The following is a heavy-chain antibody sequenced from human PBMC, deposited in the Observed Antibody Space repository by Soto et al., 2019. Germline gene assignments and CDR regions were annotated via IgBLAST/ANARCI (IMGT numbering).Heavy chain of an antibody. Sequence: QVQLLQSGGEVKKPGASVKVSCKPAGYTFTNYVISWVRQAPGQGLEWMGWISPFNGHTKYAQKFQDRVTLTTDTSTSTAYMELRSLRFDDAGVYYCARDAGGGSYLAYWGQGTLVAVSS. CDR2: ISPFNGHT. J-gene: IGHJ4*02. D-gene: IGHD1-26*01. CDR1: GYTFTNYV. CDR3: ARDAGGGSYLAY. V-gene: IGHV1-18*01.